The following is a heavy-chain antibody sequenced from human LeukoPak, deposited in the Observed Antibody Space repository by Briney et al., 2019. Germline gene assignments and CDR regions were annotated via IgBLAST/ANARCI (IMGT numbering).Heavy chain of an antibody. CDR3: ASARGYSYGYFDY. Sequence: SETLSLTCAVYGGSFSGYYWSWIRQPPGKGLEWIGEINHSGSTNYNPSLKSRVTISVDTSKNQFSLKLSSVTAADTAVYYCASARGYSYGYFDYWGQGTLVTVSS. CDR2: INHSGST. CDR1: GGSFSGYY. J-gene: IGHJ4*02. D-gene: IGHD5-18*01. V-gene: IGHV4-34*01.